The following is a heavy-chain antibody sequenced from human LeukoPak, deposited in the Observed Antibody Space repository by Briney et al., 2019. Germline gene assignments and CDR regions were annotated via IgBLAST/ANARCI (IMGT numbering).Heavy chain of an antibody. J-gene: IGHJ4*02. CDR3: ARRGSCFGSSCSLDY. CDR2: INPSGGIP. CDR1: GSTFTSYD. V-gene: IGHV1-46*01. D-gene: IGHD6-13*01. Sequence: ASVKVSCKAAGSTFTSYDINRVRQATGHGLEWMGIINPSGGIPIYAPNFQGRFTMSRDTSTNTVYMELRSLTSEDTAVYYCARRGSCFGSSCSLDYWGQGPLVTVSS.